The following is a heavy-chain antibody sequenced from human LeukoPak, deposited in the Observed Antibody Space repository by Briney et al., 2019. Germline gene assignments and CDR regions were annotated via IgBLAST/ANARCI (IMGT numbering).Heavy chain of an antibody. J-gene: IGHJ4*02. CDR2: ISAYNGNT. CDR3: ARFALYYYDSSGYCDY. CDR1: GYTFTSYY. Sequence: ASVKVSCKASGYTFTSYYMHWVRQAPGQGLEWMGWISAYNGNTNYAQKLQGRVTMTTDTSTSTAYMELRSLRSDDTAVYYCARFALYYYDSSGYCDYWGQGTLVTVSS. V-gene: IGHV1-18*04. D-gene: IGHD3-22*01.